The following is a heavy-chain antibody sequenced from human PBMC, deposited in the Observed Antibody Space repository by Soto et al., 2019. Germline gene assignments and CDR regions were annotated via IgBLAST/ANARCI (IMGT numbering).Heavy chain of an antibody. CDR1: GYTFTSYG. CDR3: ARDPNDYGDYPNWFDP. D-gene: IGHD4-17*01. CDR2: ISAYNGNT. V-gene: IGHV1-18*01. Sequence: ASVKVSCKASGYTFTSYGISWVRQAPGQGLEWVGWISAYNGNTNYAQKLQGRVTMTTGTSTSTAYMELRSLRSDDTAVYYCARDPNDYGDYPNWFDPWGQGTLVTVS. J-gene: IGHJ5*02.